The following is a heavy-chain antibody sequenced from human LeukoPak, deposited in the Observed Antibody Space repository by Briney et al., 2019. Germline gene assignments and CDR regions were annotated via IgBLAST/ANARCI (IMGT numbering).Heavy chain of an antibody. CDR2: IDEFGSVT. CDR1: GFTFSSYW. J-gene: IGHJ4*02. CDR3: VRDMFGGRDY. Sequence: GGSLRLSCAASGFTFSSYWMHWVRQVPGKGLAWVSRIDEFGSVTNSADSVQGRFSISRDNAKNALYLQMSSLRAEDTAVYYCVRDMFGGRDYWGQGTLVTVSS. V-gene: IGHV3-74*01. D-gene: IGHD3-10*02.